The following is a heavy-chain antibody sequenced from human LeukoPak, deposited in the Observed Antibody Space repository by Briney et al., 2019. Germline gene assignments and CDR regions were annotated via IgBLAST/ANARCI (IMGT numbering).Heavy chain of an antibody. J-gene: IGHJ6*03. CDR1: GYTFISYY. D-gene: IGHD2-2*02. Sequence: AAVKVSCKSSGYTFISYYMHWVRQAPGQGLEWMGIINPSGGSTSDAQKFQGRVTLTRDMSTSTAYMEPSSLRSEDTAVYYCAAVGYCSSTSCYTGPYYYYMDVWGKGTTVTVSS. CDR3: AAVGYCSSTSCYTGPYYYYMDV. V-gene: IGHV1-46*01. CDR2: INPSGGST.